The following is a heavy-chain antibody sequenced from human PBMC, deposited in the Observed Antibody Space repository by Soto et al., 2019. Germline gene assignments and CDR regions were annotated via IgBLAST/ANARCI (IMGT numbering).Heavy chain of an antibody. Sequence: SETLSLTCTVSGGSVSSGSYYWSWIRQPPGKGLEWIGYIYYSGSTNYNPSLKSRVTISVDTSKNQFSLKLSSVTAADTAVYYCARRSGYSSGWYYFDYWRQGTLVTVSS. CDR3: ARRSGYSSGWYYFDY. D-gene: IGHD6-19*01. J-gene: IGHJ4*02. V-gene: IGHV4-61*01. CDR1: GGSVSSGSYY. CDR2: IYYSGST.